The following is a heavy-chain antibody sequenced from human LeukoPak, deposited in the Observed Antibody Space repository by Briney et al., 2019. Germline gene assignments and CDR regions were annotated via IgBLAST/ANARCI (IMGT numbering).Heavy chain of an antibody. CDR3: AKFLPTHIVVANYYFDY. CDR1: GFSFSSYA. CDR2: ISGSGGST. J-gene: IGHJ4*02. D-gene: IGHD2-21*01. Sequence: GSLRLSCAASGFSFSSYAMSWVRQAPGKGLEWVSAISGSGGSTYYADSVKGRFTISRDNSKNTLYLQMNSLRAEDTAVYYCAKFLPTHIVVANYYFDYWGQGTLVTVSS. V-gene: IGHV3-23*01.